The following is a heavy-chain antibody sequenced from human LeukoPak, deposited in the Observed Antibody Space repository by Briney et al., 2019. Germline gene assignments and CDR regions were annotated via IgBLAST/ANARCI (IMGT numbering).Heavy chain of an antibody. J-gene: IGHJ6*03. CDR2: VDPEDGET. D-gene: IGHD7-27*01. V-gene: IGHV1-69-2*01. Sequence: ASVKVSCKASGYTFTDYYMHWVQQAPGKGLEWMGRVDPEDGETIYAEKFQGRVTITADTSTDTAYMELSSLRSDDTAVYYCARDQKSGDYYYYYMDVWGKGTTVTVSS. CDR3: ARDQKSGDYYYYYMDV. CDR1: GYTFTDYY.